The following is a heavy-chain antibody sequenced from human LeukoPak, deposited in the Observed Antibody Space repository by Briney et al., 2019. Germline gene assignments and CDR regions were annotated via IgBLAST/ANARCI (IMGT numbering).Heavy chain of an antibody. Sequence: SETLSLTCTVSGGSVTNDDYFWSWTRQPPGEGLEWIGYIYHSAGSYFNPSLKSRVTMSIDTSRNQFSLKLSSVTAADTAVYYCARVAGRGWFDPWGQGTLVTVSS. CDR2: IYHSAGS. J-gene: IGHJ5*02. CDR1: GGSVTNDDYF. CDR3: ARVAGRGWFDP. D-gene: IGHD6-13*01. V-gene: IGHV4-30-4*01.